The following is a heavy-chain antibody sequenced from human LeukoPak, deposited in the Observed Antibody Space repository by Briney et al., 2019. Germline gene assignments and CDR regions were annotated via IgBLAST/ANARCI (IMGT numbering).Heavy chain of an antibody. CDR3: ARVRFYYYYMDV. V-gene: IGHV3-66*02. J-gene: IGHJ6*03. Sequence: GGSLRLSCAASGFTFSSNYMSWVRQAPGKGLEWVSVIYAGGTTYYADSVKGRFTISRDNSKNTLYLQMNSLRAEDTAVYYCARVRFYYYYMDVWGKGNTVTVSS. CDR2: IYAGGTT. CDR1: GFTFSSNY.